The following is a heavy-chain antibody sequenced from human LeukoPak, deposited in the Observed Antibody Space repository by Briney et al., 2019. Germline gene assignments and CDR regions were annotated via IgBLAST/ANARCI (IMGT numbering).Heavy chain of an antibody. Sequence: SETLSLTCAVYGGSFSGYYWSWIRQPPGKGLEWIGYIYYSGSTNYNPSLKSRVTISVDTSKNQFSLKLSSVTAADTAVYYCARVNTIFGVVPPSWFDPWGQGTLVTVSS. J-gene: IGHJ5*02. D-gene: IGHD3-3*01. CDR2: IYYSGST. V-gene: IGHV4-59*01. CDR1: GGSFSGYY. CDR3: ARVNTIFGVVPPSWFDP.